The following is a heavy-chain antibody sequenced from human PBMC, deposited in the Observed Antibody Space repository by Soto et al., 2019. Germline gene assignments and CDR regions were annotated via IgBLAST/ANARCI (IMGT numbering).Heavy chain of an antibody. CDR3: ARRGSYSSGWYSPTLALYYFDY. CDR1: GYSFTSYW. D-gene: IGHD6-19*01. J-gene: IGHJ4*02. V-gene: IGHV5-51*01. Sequence: GESLKISCKGSGYSFTSYWIGWVRQMPGKGLEWMGIIYPGDSDTRYSPSFQGQVTISADKSISTAYLQWSSLKASDTAMYYCARRGSYSSGWYSPTLALYYFDYWGQGTLVTVSS. CDR2: IYPGDSDT.